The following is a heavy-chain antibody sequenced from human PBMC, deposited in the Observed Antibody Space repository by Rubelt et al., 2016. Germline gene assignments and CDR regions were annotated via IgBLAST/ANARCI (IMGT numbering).Heavy chain of an antibody. CDR2: IDHSGDT. V-gene: IGHV4-34*01. CDR1: GGSFSGFY. CDR3: ARTYYDFWNTRPSAYYNDY. D-gene: IGHD3-3*01. Sequence: QVQLQQWGAGLLKPSETLSFTCAVYGGSFSGFYWTWIRQSPGEGLEWIGEIDHSGDTNYNPSLKSRVTISVDTSKNQFSLRLSSVPAADTAMYYCARTYYDFWNTRPSAYYNDYWGQGTLVTVSS. J-gene: IGHJ4*02.